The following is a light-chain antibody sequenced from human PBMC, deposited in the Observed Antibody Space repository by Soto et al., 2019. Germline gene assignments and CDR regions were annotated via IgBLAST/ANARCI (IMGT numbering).Light chain of an antibody. CDR2: AAS. CDR1: QNIDSY. CDR3: QQSYTTPYT. J-gene: IGKJ2*01. V-gene: IGKV1-39*01. Sequence: DIQMPQSPSSLSVSVGDRVTITCLASQNIDSYLNWYQQKPGRAPKLLIYAASTLQSGVPSAFSGSGSGTDFTLTIRSLQPEDFGTYYCQQSYTTPYTFGQWTKLEIK.